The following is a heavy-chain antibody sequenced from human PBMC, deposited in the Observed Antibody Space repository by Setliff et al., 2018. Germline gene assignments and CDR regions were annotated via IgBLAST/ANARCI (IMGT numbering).Heavy chain of an antibody. D-gene: IGHD3-3*01. J-gene: IGHJ5*02. CDR1: GFTFSSLW. CDR2: INQRGSDQ. CDR3: ARDVFDFRTGQAGP. Sequence: GESLKISCSASGFTFSSLWMAWVRQAPGKGLEWVANINQRGSDQFYVESVKGRFTISRDNAKNSLYLQMSSLRVEDTAVYYCARDVFDFRTGQAGPWGQGTLVTVSS. V-gene: IGHV3-7*01.